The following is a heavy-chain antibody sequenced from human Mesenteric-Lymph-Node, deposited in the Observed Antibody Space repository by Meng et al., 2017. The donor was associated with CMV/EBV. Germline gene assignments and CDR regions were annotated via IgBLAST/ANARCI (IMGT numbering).Heavy chain of an antibody. J-gene: IGHJ4*02. D-gene: IGHD3-3*01. CDR3: ARDHGPPDYDIWIDY. CDR2: INSDGSST. CDR1: GVTFSSYW. Sequence: GVTFSSYWMHWVRQAPGKGLVWVSRINSDGSSTSYADSVKGRFTISRDNAKNTLYLQMNSLRAEDTAVYYCARDHGPPDYDIWIDYWGQGTLVTVSS. V-gene: IGHV3-74*01.